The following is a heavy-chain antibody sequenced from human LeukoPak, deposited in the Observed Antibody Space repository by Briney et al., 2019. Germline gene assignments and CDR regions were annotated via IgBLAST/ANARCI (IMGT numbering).Heavy chain of an antibody. CDR2: IIPILGIA. CDR3: ARAARITMVRGALRYYGMDV. J-gene: IGHJ6*02. Sequence: GXEWXXRIIPILGIANYAQKFQGRVTITADKSTSTAYMELSSLRSEDTAVYYCARAARITMVRGALRYYGMDVWGQGTTVTVSS. D-gene: IGHD3-10*01. V-gene: IGHV1-69*04.